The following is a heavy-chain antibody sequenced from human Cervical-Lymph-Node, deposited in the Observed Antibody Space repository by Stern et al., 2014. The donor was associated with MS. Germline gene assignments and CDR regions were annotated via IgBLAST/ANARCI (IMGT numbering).Heavy chain of an antibody. CDR1: GFSFSDYS. CDR2: ISRTGDTI. V-gene: IGHV3-11*01. J-gene: IGHJ5*02. D-gene: IGHD3-10*01. CDR3: ARGTVWFGELLES. Sequence: VHLVESGGGLVKPGGSLRLSCAASGFSFSDYSMSWTRQAPGKGLEWVSHISRTGDTIYYADYVTGRFTISRDNAKDSVYLHMNSLRAEDTAVYYCARGTVWFGELLESWGQGTLVAVSS.